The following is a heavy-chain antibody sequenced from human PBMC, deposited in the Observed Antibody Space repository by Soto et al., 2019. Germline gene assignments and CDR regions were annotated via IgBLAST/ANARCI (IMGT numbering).Heavy chain of an antibody. D-gene: IGHD1-26*01. Sequence: PGGSLRLSCAASGFTVSSNYMSWVRQAPGKGLEWVSVIYSGGSTYYADSVKGRFTISRDNSKNTLYLQMNSLRAEDTAVYYCAKESGTYYGFFDYWGQGILVTVSS. CDR3: AKESGTYYGFFDY. CDR1: GFTVSSNY. CDR2: IYSGGST. V-gene: IGHV3-53*01. J-gene: IGHJ4*02.